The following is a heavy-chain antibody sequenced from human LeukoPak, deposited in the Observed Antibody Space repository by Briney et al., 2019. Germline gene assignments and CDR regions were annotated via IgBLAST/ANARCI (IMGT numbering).Heavy chain of an antibody. CDR1: GFTFSSYA. V-gene: IGHV3-23*01. CDR3: VKDRGQCSSTSCPLSAFDI. D-gene: IGHD2-2*01. Sequence: PGGSLRLSCAASGFTFSSYAMSWVRQAPGKGLEWVSAISGSGGSTYYADSVKGRFTISRDNSKNTLFLQMNSLRAEDTAVYHCVKDRGQCSSTSCPLSAFDIWGQGTMVTVSS. CDR2: ISGSGGST. J-gene: IGHJ3*02.